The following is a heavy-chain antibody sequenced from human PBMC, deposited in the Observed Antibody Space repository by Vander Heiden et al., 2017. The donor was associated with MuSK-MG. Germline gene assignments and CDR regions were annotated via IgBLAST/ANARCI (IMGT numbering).Heavy chain of an antibody. CDR1: GFTFNNAW. Sequence: EVQLVESGGGLVKPGGSLRLSCAASGFTFNNAWMSWVRQAPGKGLEWFGRIKSKTDGGTTDYAAPVKGRFTISRDDSKNTVFLQMNSLKTEDTAVYYCTTGFYVFGSRKYFDYWGQGTLVTVSS. CDR3: TTGFYVFGSRKYFDY. V-gene: IGHV3-15*01. J-gene: IGHJ4*02. D-gene: IGHD3-10*01. CDR2: IKSKTDGGTT.